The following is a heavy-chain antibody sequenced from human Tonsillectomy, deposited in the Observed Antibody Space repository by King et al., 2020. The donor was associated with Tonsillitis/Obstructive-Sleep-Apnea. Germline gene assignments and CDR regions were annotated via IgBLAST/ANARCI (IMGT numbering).Heavy chain of an antibody. V-gene: IGHV5-51*01. CDR1: GYSFTSFW. D-gene: IGHD3-3*01. Sequence: VQLVESGAEVKKPGESLKISCKGSGYSFTSFWIGWVRQMPGKGLEWMGVIFPGYSDTRYSPSFHGQFSISSDKSISTAYLQWSSLKASDTAMYYCARADDFDYWGQGTLVTVSS. J-gene: IGHJ4*02. CDR2: IFPGYSDT. CDR3: ARADDFDY.